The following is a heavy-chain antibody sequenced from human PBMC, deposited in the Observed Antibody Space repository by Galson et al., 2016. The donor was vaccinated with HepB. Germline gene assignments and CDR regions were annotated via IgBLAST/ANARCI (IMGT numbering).Heavy chain of an antibody. CDR3: ARGLRVPPEYFQY. CDR2: ISYDGSKQ. Sequence: SLRLSCAASGFTPGFTFSHEAMHWVRQAPGKGLEWLAVISYDGSKQYYADSVKGRFTISRDNSKNTLYLQMNSLRVEDTALYYCARGLRVPPEYFQYWGQGTLVSVSS. D-gene: IGHD5/OR15-5a*01. V-gene: IGHV3-30*04. CDR1: GFTPGFTFSHEA. J-gene: IGHJ1*01.